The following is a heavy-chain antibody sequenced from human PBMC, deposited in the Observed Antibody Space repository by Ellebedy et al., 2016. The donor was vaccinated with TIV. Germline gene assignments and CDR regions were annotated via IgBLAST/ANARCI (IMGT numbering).Heavy chain of an antibody. V-gene: IGHV3-30-3*01. Sequence: PGGSLRLSCAASGFTFSSYAMHWVRQAPGKGLEWVAVISYDGSNKYYADSVKGRFTISRDNSKNTLFLQMNSLRAEDTAVYYCARELWFGDKYFDYWGQGTLVTVSS. CDR1: GFTFSSYA. CDR2: ISYDGSNK. CDR3: ARELWFGDKYFDY. J-gene: IGHJ4*02. D-gene: IGHD3-10*01.